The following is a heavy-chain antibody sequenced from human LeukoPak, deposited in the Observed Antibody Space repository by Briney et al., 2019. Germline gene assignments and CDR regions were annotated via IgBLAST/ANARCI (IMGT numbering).Heavy chain of an antibody. CDR1: GFTFSSYA. V-gene: IGHV3-23*01. Sequence: GGSLRLSCATSGFTFSSYAMSWVRQAPGKGLEWVSAISGSGGSTYYADSVKGRFTISRDNSKNTLYLQMNSLRAEDTAVYYCAKAGSGSYSGYWGQGTLVTVSS. CDR3: AKAGSGSYSGY. CDR2: ISGSGGST. D-gene: IGHD3-10*01. J-gene: IGHJ4*02.